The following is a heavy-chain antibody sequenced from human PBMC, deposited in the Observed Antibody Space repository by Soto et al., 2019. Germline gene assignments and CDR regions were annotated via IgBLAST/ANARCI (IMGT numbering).Heavy chain of an antibody. J-gene: IGHJ3*02. CDR2: INPNSGGT. Sequence: ASLKVSCEXSGGTFTGNYMHWVRQAPGQGLEWLGWINPNSGGTDYAQKFQGRVTMSRDRSTGTAYMELRRLRSDDTAVYYCARGNKTYHNLGVVVAFDIWGQGTRVTVSS. CDR1: GGTFTGNY. D-gene: IGHD3-3*01. CDR3: ARGNKTYHNLGVVVAFDI. V-gene: IGHV1-2*02.